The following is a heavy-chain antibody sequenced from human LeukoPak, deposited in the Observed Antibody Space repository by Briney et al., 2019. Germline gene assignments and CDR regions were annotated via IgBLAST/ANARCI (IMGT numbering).Heavy chain of an antibody. CDR1: GFTFSSYA. Sequence: GGSLRLSCAASGFTFSSYAMSWVRQAPGKGLEWVSAISGSGGSTYYADSVKGRFTISRDNSKNTPYLQMNSLRAEDTAVYYCAKGDWMTTVTYDYWGQGTLVTVSS. CDR2: ISGSGGST. CDR3: AKGDWMTTVTYDY. J-gene: IGHJ4*02. V-gene: IGHV3-23*01. D-gene: IGHD4-17*01.